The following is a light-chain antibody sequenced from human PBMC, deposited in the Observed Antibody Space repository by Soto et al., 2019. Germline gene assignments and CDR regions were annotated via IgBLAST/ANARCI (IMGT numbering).Light chain of an antibody. CDR1: QSVRSSL. V-gene: IGKV3-20*01. CDR2: DAS. Sequence: EIVLTQSPGTLSLSPGERATLSCRASQSVRSSLLAWYQQKPGQAPRLLIYDASRRAIGIPDRFSGSGSGTDFTVTISRLAPEDFAVYYCQQYGTSPLTFGGGTKVEIK. CDR3: QQYGTSPLT. J-gene: IGKJ4*01.